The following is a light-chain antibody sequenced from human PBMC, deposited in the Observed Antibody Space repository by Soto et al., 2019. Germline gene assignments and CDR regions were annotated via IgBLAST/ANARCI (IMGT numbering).Light chain of an antibody. V-gene: IGLV6-57*03. CDR3: QSYDSSNHVV. CDR2: EDN. Sequence: NFMLTQPHSVSGSPGRTVTISCTRSSGSFATNYVQWYLQRPGSAPTTIIYEDNQRPFGVPDRFSGSIDSSSNSASLTIAGLRTEDEADYYWQSYDSSNHVVFGGGTKLTVL. CDR1: SGSFATNY. J-gene: IGLJ2*01.